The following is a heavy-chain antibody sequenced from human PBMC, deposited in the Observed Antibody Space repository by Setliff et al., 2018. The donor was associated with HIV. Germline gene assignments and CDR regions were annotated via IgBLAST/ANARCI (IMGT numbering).Heavy chain of an antibody. Sequence: SETLSLTCTVSGGSININNYYWGWIRQPPGKGLEWIGHIYTSGSPHYKSSLTSRLTISLDTSRNQFSLKLTSVTAADSATYYCARWVYNSAWSLDYWGQGTLVTVSS. CDR2: IYTSGSP. J-gene: IGHJ4*02. CDR3: ARWVYNSAWSLDY. V-gene: IGHV4-61*05. CDR1: GGSININNYY. D-gene: IGHD6-19*01.